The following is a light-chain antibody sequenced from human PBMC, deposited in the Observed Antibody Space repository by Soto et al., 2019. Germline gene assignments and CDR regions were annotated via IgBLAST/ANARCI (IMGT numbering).Light chain of an antibody. J-gene: IGKJ1*01. CDR3: QQHAGSPWT. V-gene: IGKV3-20*01. CDR2: RAS. CDR1: QTVSNNY. Sequence: EILLTQSPGTLSLSPGERATLSCRASQTVSNNYLVWYQHKPGRAPRLLIFRASIRAAGIPDRFSGSGSGTDFTLTISRLEPEDFAVYYCQQHAGSPWTLGQGTKVEIK.